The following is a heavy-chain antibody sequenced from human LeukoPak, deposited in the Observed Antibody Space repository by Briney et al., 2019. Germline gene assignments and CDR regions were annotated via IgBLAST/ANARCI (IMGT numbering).Heavy chain of an antibody. CDR1: GYSISSGYY. CDR2: IYHSGRT. CDR3: ARVVYSGYDFRGAMDV. D-gene: IGHD5-12*01. J-gene: IGHJ6*03. Sequence: PSETLSLTCTVSGYSISSGYYWGWIRQPPGKGLEWIGIIYHSGRTDYNPSLKSRVTISVDTSKNQFSLKLSSVTAADTAVYYCARVVYSGYDFRGAMDVWGKGTTVTVSS. V-gene: IGHV4-38-2*02.